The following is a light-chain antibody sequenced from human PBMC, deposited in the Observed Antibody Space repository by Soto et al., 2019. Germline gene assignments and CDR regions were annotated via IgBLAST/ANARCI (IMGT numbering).Light chain of an antibody. V-gene: IGKV3-20*01. J-gene: IGKJ1*01. CDR2: GAS. CDR3: QQYGSSPWT. Sequence: EIVMTQSPVTLSLSPGERATLSCRASQSVSSSYSAWYQQKPGQAPRLLIYGASSRATGIPDRFSGSGSGTDFTLTISRLEPEDFAVYYCQQYGSSPWTFGQGTKVDTK. CDR1: QSVSSSY.